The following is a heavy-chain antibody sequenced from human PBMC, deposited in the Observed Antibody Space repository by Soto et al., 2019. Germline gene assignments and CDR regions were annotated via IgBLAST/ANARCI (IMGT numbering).Heavy chain of an antibody. D-gene: IGHD4-17*01. J-gene: IGHJ4*02. CDR3: AHSVPTTVTTAHFDY. Sequence: QITLKESGPPLVKPTQTLTLTCTFSGFSLSTSGVGVGWIRQPPGKALEWLALIYWDDDKRYSPSLKSRLTITNDTSKNQVVRTMTNMYPVDTATYYCAHSVPTTVTTAHFDYCGQGTLVTVSS. CDR2: IYWDDDK. V-gene: IGHV2-5*02. CDR1: GFSLSTSGVG.